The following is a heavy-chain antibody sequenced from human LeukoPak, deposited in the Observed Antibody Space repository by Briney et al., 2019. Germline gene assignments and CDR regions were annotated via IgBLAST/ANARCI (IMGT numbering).Heavy chain of an antibody. V-gene: IGHV4-34*01. CDR3: ARAPTVTRPYYYYMDV. Sequence: SETLSLTCAVYGGSFSGYYWSWIRQPPGKGLEWIGEINHSGSTNYNPSLKSRVTISVDTSKNQFSLKLSSVTAADTAVYYCARAPTVTRPYYYYMDVWGKGTTVTISS. CDR1: GGSFSGYY. D-gene: IGHD4-17*01. J-gene: IGHJ6*03. CDR2: INHSGST.